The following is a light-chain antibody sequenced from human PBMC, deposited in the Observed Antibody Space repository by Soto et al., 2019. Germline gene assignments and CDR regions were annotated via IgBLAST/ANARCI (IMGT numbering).Light chain of an antibody. CDR1: SGSVSISYY. J-gene: IGLJ3*02. CDR2: NTN. Sequence: QTVVTQEPSFSVSPGGTVTLTCALSSGSVSISYYLSWYQQTPGQAPRTLICNTNTRSSGVPDRFSGSILGNKAALTITGAQADDEGDYYCVLYIGSGISVFGGGTKLTVL. V-gene: IGLV8-61*01. CDR3: VLYIGSGISV.